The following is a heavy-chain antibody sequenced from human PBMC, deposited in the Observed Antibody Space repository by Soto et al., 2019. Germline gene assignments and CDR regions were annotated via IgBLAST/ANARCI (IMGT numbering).Heavy chain of an antibody. Sequence: GSLRLSCAASGFTISGYSMNWVRQAPGKGLEWVSYISDTSDTILYADSVKGRFTVSRDNAKKSLYLQMSSLRDEDTAVYYCARDADTLTSFYYYGMDVWGQGTTVTVSS. V-gene: IGHV3-48*02. CDR3: ARDADTLTSFYYYGMDV. J-gene: IGHJ6*02. D-gene: IGHD3-9*01. CDR2: ISDTSDTI. CDR1: GFTISGYS.